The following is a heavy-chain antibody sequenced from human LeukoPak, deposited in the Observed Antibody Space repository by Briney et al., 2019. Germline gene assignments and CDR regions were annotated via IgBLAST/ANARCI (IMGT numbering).Heavy chain of an antibody. CDR2: MNPNSGAT. D-gene: IGHD6-6*01. CDR1: GYTFTNYD. J-gene: IGHJ4*02. V-gene: IGHV1-8*01. CDR3: ARWLVRGSRSSYFDY. Sequence: ASVKVSCKASGYTFTNYDFNGVGQATGQGREWMGWMNPNSGATGYAQKFQGRVTMTRDTSINTAYMELSSLRSEDTAVYYCARWLVRGSRSSYFDYWGQGTLVTVSS.